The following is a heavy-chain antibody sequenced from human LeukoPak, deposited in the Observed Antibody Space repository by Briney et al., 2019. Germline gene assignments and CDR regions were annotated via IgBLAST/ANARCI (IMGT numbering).Heavy chain of an antibody. J-gene: IGHJ4*02. CDR2: IYYSGST. V-gene: IGHV4-39*07. D-gene: IGHD2-15*01. Sequence: SSETLSLTCTVSGGSISSSSYYWGWIRQPPGKGLEWIGSIYYSGSTYYNPSLKSRVTISVDTSKNQFSLKLSSVTAADTAVYYCAKGVRPVLAATYFDYWGQGTLVTVS. CDR3: AKGVRPVLAATYFDY. CDR1: GGSISSSSYY.